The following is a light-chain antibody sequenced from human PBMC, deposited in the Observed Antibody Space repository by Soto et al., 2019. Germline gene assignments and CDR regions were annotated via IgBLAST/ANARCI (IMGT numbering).Light chain of an antibody. J-gene: IGLJ2*01. CDR1: SSDVGGYNY. V-gene: IGLV2-14*03. Sequence: QSALTQSASVSGSPGQSITISCAGTSSDVGGYNYVSWYQQHPGKVPRLIISDVNKRPSGVSDRFSGSKSGNTASLTISGLQAEDEADYYCASFTRSVTVVFGGGTQLTVL. CDR3: ASFTRSVTVV. CDR2: DVN.